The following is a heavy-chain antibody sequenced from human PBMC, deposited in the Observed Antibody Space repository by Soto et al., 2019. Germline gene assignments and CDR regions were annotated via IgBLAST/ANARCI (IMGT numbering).Heavy chain of an antibody. V-gene: IGHV3-20*04. CDR3: ARDSSLDY. CDR1: GFTFSSYA. Sequence: PGGSLRLSCAASGFTFSSYAMSWVRQAPGKGLEWVSGISCSGDSMGYADSVKGRFTISRDNAKNSLYLQMNSLRAEDAALYYCARDSSLDYWGQGTLVT. CDR2: ISCSGDSM. J-gene: IGHJ4*02.